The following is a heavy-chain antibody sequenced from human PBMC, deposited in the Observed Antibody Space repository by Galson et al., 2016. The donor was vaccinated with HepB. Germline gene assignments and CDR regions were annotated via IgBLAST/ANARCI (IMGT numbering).Heavy chain of an antibody. J-gene: IGHJ4*01. CDR2: VNHRGTT. Sequence: YYGSWIRQPPGKGLEWIGEVNHRGTTNYDPSLESRVTISADTSKNQFSLNLSSVTAADTAVYFCARDGFPGFGSFFDYWGHGALVTVSS. CDR1: YY. D-gene: IGHD3-10*01. V-gene: IGHV4-34*01. CDR3: ARDGFPGFGSFFDY.